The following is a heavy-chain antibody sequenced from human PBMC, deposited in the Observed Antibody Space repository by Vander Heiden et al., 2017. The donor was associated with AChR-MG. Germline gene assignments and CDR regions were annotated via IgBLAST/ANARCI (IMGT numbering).Heavy chain of an antibody. V-gene: IGHV5-51*01. CDR3: ARHLDPRANYYDSSGYLGY. D-gene: IGHD3-22*01. CDR2: IYPADSDT. Sequence: EVQLVQSGAEVKKPGAALRISCKGSGSSSTNYWIGWVRQMPGKGLEWMGIIYPADSDTRYSASFQGQVTISADKSINTAYLQWSSLKASDTAMYYCARHLDPRANYYDSSGYLGYWGQGTLVTVSS. CDR1: GSSSTNYW. J-gene: IGHJ4*02.